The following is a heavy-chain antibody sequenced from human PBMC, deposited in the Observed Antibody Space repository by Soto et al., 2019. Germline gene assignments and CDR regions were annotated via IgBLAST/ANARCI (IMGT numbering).Heavy chain of an antibody. J-gene: IGHJ2*01. CDR1: GGTFSSYA. Sequence: GASVKVSCKASGGTFSSYAISWVRQAPGQGLEWMGGIIPIFGTANYAQKFQGRVTITADESTSTAYMELNSLRAEDTAVYYCAKEHPLSLIVVVLSWYFDLWGRGTLVTVSS. V-gene: IGHV1-69*13. CDR3: AKEHPLSLIVVVLSWYFDL. D-gene: IGHD3-22*01. CDR2: IIPIFGTA.